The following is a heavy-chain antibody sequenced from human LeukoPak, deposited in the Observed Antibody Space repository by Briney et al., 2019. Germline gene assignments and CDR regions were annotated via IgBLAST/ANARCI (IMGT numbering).Heavy chain of an antibody. J-gene: IGHJ4*02. CDR2: ISYDGSNK. CDR1: GFTFSSYA. Sequence: VGSLRLSCAASGFTFSSYAMHWVRQAPGKGLKWVAVISYDGSNKYYADSVKGRFTISRDNSKNTLYLQMNSLRAEDTAVYYCARRYHGIVSKGGYFDYWGQGTLVTVSS. D-gene: IGHD3-22*01. V-gene: IGHV3-30-3*01. CDR3: ARRYHGIVSKGGYFDY.